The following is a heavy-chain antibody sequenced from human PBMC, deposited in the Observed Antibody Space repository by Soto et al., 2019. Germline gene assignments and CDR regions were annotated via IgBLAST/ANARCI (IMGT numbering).Heavy chain of an antibody. D-gene: IGHD6-19*01. CDR3: ARAVAGTSAYYYHFYYMDV. CDR1: GFTFSDYY. V-gene: IGHV3-11*01. CDR2: ISSSGSTI. Sequence: QVQLVESGGGLVKPGGSLRLSCAASGFTFSDYYMSWIRRAPGKGLEWVSYISSSGSTIYYADSVKGRFTISRDNAKNSLYLQMNSLRAEDTAVYYCARAVAGTSAYYYHFYYMDVWGKGTTVTVSS. J-gene: IGHJ6*03.